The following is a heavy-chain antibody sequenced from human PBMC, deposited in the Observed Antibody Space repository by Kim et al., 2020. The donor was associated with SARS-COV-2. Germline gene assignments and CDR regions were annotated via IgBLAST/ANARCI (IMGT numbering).Heavy chain of an antibody. CDR2: INPSSGST. CDR1: GYTFTSYY. Sequence: ASVKVSCKASGYTFTSYYMHWVRQAPGQGLEWMGIINPSSGSTSYAQKYQGRVTMTRDTSTSTVYMELSNLRSEDTAVYYCGRATTPGYLFDYWGQGTL. V-gene: IGHV1-46*01. J-gene: IGHJ4*02. D-gene: IGHD5-18*01. CDR3: GRATTPGYLFDY.